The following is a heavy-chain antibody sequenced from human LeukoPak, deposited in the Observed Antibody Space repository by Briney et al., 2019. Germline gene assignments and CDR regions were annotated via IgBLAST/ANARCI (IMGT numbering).Heavy chain of an antibody. CDR3: ARDGYTSVWSIDY. V-gene: IGHV1-58*02. Sequence: SVKVSCKAFGFTFTSSAMQWVRQARGQRLEWIGWIVVGSGNTNYAQKFQERVTITRDMSTSTAYMELSSLRSEDTAVYYCARDGYTSVWSIDYWGQGTLVTVSS. J-gene: IGHJ4*02. D-gene: IGHD6-19*01. CDR1: GFTFTSSA. CDR2: IVVGSGNT.